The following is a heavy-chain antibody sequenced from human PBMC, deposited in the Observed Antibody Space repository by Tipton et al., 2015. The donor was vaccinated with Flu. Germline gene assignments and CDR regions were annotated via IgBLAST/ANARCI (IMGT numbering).Heavy chain of an antibody. D-gene: IGHD3-3*01. Sequence: QVQLVQSGAELKKPGASVKVSCKASGYNFIAYYMYWVRQAPGQGLEWMGRINPNSGDSNYAQKFQGRVTMTRDTSISTSYMELSRLRSDDTAVYYCARVKFWSGYEALHAFDIWGQGTLVTVSS. CDR2: INPNSGDS. CDR1: GYNFIAYY. J-gene: IGHJ3*02. CDR3: ARVKFWSGYEALHAFDI. V-gene: IGHV1-2*06.